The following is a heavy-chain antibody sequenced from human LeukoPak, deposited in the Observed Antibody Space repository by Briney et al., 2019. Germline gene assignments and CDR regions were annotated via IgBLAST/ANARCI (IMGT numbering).Heavy chain of an antibody. CDR1: GGSSSSRSYC. Sequence: SETLSLTCTVCGGSSSSRSYCWGWIRQPPGKGLEWIGSIYYSGSTYYNPSLKSRVTISVDTSKNQFSLKLSSVTAADTAVYYCARADIHLKAATGTGTFDPWGQGTLVTVSS. V-gene: IGHV4-39*07. CDR2: IYYSGST. D-gene: IGHD6-13*01. CDR3: ARADIHLKAATGTGTFDP. J-gene: IGHJ5*02.